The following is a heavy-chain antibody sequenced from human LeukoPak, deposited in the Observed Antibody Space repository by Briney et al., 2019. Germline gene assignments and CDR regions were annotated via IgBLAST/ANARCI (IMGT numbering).Heavy chain of an antibody. CDR3: ARGPTVVRGLMTSVL. V-gene: IGHV4-38-2*02. Sequence: PSETLSLTCTVSGYSISSGYYWGWIRQPPGKGLEWIGSIYHSGSTYYNPSLKSRVTISVDTSKDQFSLKLSSVTAADTAVYYCARGPTVVRGLMTSVLWGQGTLVTVSS. D-gene: IGHD3-10*01. J-gene: IGHJ4*02. CDR1: GYSISSGYY. CDR2: IYHSGST.